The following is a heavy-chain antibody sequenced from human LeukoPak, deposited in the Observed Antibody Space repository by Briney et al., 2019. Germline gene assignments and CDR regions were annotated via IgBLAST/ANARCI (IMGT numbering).Heavy chain of an antibody. D-gene: IGHD4-23*01. CDR3: VKDFCRGGNCPFPFFDS. CDR2: TVAGYSET. Sequence: GGSPRLSCAASGVTLSSYAMSWARQAPGKGLEWVSITVAGYSETHYADSVRGRFTISRDDSSNTLSLEMNSLRADDTGTYYCVKDFCRGGNCPFPFFDSWGQGTVVTVSS. CDR1: GVTLSSYA. J-gene: IGHJ4*02. V-gene: IGHV3-23*01.